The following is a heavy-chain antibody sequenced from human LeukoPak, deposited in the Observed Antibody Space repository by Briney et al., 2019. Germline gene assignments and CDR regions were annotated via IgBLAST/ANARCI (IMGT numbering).Heavy chain of an antibody. CDR3: ANPGRYSSGWVFPPCFDY. CDR2: ISGSGGST. J-gene: IGHJ4*02. Sequence: AGGSLRLSCANCGFTCSSYDMSWVRQAPGKGLEWVSTISGSGGSTSYADSVKGRFTISRDNSKNTLYLQMNSLRAEDTAVYYCANPGRYSSGWVFPPCFDYWGQGTLVTVSS. D-gene: IGHD6-19*01. CDR1: GFTCSSYD. V-gene: IGHV3-23*01.